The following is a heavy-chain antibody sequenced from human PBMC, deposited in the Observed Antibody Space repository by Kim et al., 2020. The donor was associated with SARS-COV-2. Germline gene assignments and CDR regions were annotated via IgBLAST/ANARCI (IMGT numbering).Heavy chain of an antibody. Sequence: GGSLRLSCAASGFTFSSYSMNWVRQAPGKGLEWVSSISSSSSYIYYADSVKGRFTISRDNAKNSLYLQMNSLRAEDTAVYYCAREGGGSCYSVCYYGMDVWGQGTTVTVSS. D-gene: IGHD2-15*01. CDR3: AREGGGSCYSVCYYGMDV. J-gene: IGHJ6*02. CDR2: ISSSSSYI. V-gene: IGHV3-21*01. CDR1: GFTFSSYS.